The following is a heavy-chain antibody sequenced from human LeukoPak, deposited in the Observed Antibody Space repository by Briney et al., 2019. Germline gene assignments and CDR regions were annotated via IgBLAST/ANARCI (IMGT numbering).Heavy chain of an antibody. CDR2: INPNSGGT. J-gene: IGHJ4*02. Sequence: ASVKVSCKASGHTFTGYYMHWVRQAPGQGLEWMGWINPNSGGTNYAQKFQGRVTMTRDTSISTAYMELSRLRSDDTAVYYCARPREILLNPVEFDYWGQGTLVTVSS. V-gene: IGHV1-2*02. CDR3: ARPREILLNPVEFDY. CDR1: GHTFTGYY. D-gene: IGHD2-15*01.